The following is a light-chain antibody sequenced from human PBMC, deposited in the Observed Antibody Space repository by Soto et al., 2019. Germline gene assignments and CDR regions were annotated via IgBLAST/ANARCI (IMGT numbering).Light chain of an antibody. CDR3: QQYGRSPGT. V-gene: IGKV3-20*01. CDR1: QSVSTNY. J-gene: IGKJ1*01. CDR2: GAS. Sequence: EIVLTQSPGTLSLSPGERATLSCRASQSVSTNYLAWYQQEPGQAPRLLIYGASSRATGIPDRFSGSGSGTDFTLTISRLEPEDCAVYYCQQYGRSPGTFGQGTKVEIK.